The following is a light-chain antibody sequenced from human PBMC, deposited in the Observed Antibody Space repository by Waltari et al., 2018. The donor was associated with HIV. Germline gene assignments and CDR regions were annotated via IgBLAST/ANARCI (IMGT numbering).Light chain of an antibody. CDR2: DDS. Sequence: SYVLTQPASVSVAPGQTANVTCGGDNVESKSVNWYQQKAGKAPVLVLYDDSDRPSGIPERVSGSNFGNTATLTITRVEAGDEADYFCHVWESSSDEYVFGTGTKVTV. J-gene: IGLJ1*01. CDR3: HVWESSSDEYV. V-gene: IGLV3-21*02. CDR1: NVESKS.